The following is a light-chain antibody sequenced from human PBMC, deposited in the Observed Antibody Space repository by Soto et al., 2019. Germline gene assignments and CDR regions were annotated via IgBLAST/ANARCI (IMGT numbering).Light chain of an antibody. V-gene: IGKV3-15*01. J-gene: IGKJ1*01. Sequence: EIVMTQSPDTLSVSPGERATLSCRASQSVSSSLAWYQQKPGQAPRLIIYGASTRATGVPARFSGSGSGTEFTLMISSLQSEDFAVYYCQQYNNWPPWTFGQGTKVXIK. CDR2: GAS. CDR1: QSVSSS. CDR3: QQYNNWPPWT.